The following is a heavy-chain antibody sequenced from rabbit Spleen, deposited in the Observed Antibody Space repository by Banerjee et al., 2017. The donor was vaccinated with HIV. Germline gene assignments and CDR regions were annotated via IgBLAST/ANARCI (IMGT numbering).Heavy chain of an antibody. J-gene: IGHJ4*01. Sequence: QSLEESGGDLVKPGASLTLSCTASGFTLSTYYMNWVRQAPGKGLEWIGYIDPVFGITYYANWVNGRFSISRENAQNTVFLQMTSLTAADTATYFCARDSAGREDFNLWGPGTLVTVS. D-gene: IGHD4-2*01. CDR3: ARDSAGREDFNL. CDR2: IDPVFGIT. V-gene: IGHV1S7*01. CDR1: GFTLSTYY.